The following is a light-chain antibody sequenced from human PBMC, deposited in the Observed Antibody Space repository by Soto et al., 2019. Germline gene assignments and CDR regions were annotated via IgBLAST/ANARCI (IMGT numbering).Light chain of an antibody. CDR2: EVS. CDR3: SSYTSSSTRV. CDR1: SSDVGAYDY. J-gene: IGLJ1*01. V-gene: IGLV2-14*03. Sequence: QSVLTQPASVSWSPGQSIAISCTGTSSDVGAYDYVSWYQQHPDKAPKLIIYEVSNRPSGVSHRFSASKYVNTATLTISGLQAEDEADYYCSSYTSSSTRVFGTGTKVTVL.